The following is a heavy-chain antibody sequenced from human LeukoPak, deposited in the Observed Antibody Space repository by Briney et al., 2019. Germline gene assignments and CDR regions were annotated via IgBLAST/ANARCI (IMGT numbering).Heavy chain of an antibody. CDR1: GFTFSSYG. CDR3: AKSGLGYCSSTSCYLLGY. J-gene: IGHJ4*02. V-gene: IGHV3-30*02. Sequence: PGGSLRLSCAASGFTFSSYGMYWVRQAPGKGLEWVAFIRYDGSNKYYADSVKGRFTISRDNSKNTLYLQMNSLRAEDTAVYYCAKSGLGYCSSTSCYLLGYWGQGTLVTVSS. CDR2: IRYDGSNK. D-gene: IGHD2-2*01.